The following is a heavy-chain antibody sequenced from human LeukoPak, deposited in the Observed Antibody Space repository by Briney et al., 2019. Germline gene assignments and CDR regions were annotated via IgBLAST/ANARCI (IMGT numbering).Heavy chain of an antibody. Sequence: ASVKVSCKASGGTFSSYAISWVRQAPGQGLEWMGGIIPIFGTANYAQKFQGRVTITTDESTSTAYMELSSLRSEDTAVYYCARANCSGGSCYTFDYWGQGTLVTASS. CDR1: GGTFSSYA. D-gene: IGHD2-15*01. CDR2: IIPIFGTA. CDR3: ARANCSGGSCYTFDY. J-gene: IGHJ4*02. V-gene: IGHV1-69*05.